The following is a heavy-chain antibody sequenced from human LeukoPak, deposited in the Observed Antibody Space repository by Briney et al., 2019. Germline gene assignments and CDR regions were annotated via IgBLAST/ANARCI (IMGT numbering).Heavy chain of an antibody. CDR1: GFTFSNYG. CDR3: APWRGWGSYGGYFDY. CDR2: IYYDGSKK. Sequence: GGSLRLSCATSGFTFSNYGMHWVRQAPGKGLEWVAIIYYDGSKKNYADSVRGRFTISRDNSKNTLYLQMNSLRVEDTACYYCAPWRGWGSYGGYFDYWGQEPRSPSPQ. V-gene: IGHV3-33*01. D-gene: IGHD3-16*01. J-gene: IGHJ4*01.